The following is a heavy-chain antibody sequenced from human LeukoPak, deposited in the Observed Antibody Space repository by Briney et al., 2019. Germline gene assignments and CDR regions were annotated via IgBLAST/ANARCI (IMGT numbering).Heavy chain of an antibody. Sequence: SETLSLTCTVSGGSISSSSYYWGWIRQSPGKGLEWTGTIYYSGSTYYNPSLKSRVTISVDTSKNQFSLKLSSVTAADTAVYYCASGPNYDFWSGYYPLNYWGQGTLVTVSS. CDR1: GGSISSSSYY. D-gene: IGHD3-3*01. CDR3: ASGPNYDFWSGYYPLNY. V-gene: IGHV4-39*01. CDR2: IYYSGST. J-gene: IGHJ4*02.